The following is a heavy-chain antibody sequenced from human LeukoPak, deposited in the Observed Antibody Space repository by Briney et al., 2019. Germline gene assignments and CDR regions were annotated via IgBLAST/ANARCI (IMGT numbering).Heavy chain of an antibody. J-gene: IGHJ4*02. D-gene: IGHD3-10*01. CDR3: TTAPLVLWFGEFYYFDY. CDR1: GFTFSNAW. Sequence: GGSLRLSCAASGFTFSNAWMSWVRQAPGKGLEWVGRIKSKIDGGTTDYAAPVKGRFTISRDDSKNTLYLQMNSLKTEDTAVYYCTTAPLVLWFGEFYYFDYWGQGTLVTVSS. CDR2: IKSKIDGGTT. V-gene: IGHV3-15*01.